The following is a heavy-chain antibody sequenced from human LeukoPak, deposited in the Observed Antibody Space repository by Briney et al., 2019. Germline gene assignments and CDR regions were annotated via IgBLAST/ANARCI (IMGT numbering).Heavy chain of an antibody. CDR3: ATGGRRWFDP. J-gene: IGHJ5*02. D-gene: IGHD3-16*01. Sequence: SETLSLTCTVSGGSISSYYWSWIRQPPGKGLEWIAYNYYSGSTSYNPSLKSRVTISVDTSKNQLYLNLSSVTAADTAVYYCATGGRRWFDPWGQGTLVTVSS. CDR1: GGSISSYY. V-gene: IGHV4-59*01. CDR2: NYYSGST.